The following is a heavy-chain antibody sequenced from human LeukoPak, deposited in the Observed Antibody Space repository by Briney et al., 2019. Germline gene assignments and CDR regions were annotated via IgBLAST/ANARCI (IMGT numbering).Heavy chain of an antibody. CDR1: GGSFSGYY. J-gene: IGHJ4*02. Sequence: PSETLSLTCAVYGGSFSGYYWSWIRQPPGKGLEWIGEINHSGSTNYNPSLKSRVTISVDTSKNQFSLKLSSVTAADTAVYYCARQRLSQGGVDYWGQGTLVTVSS. V-gene: IGHV4-34*01. CDR3: ARQRLSQGGVDY. D-gene: IGHD6-19*01. CDR2: INHSGST.